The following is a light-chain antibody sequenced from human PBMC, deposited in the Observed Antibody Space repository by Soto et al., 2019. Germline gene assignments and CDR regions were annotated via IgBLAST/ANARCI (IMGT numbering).Light chain of an antibody. Sequence: EIVLTQSPATLSLSPGERATLSCRASQSVSSYLAWYQQKPGQAPRLLIYDASSRATGVPDRFSGGGSATDFTLTVSRLEPEDFAVYYCQQYGGSPRTFGQGTKLEIK. CDR3: QQYGGSPRT. CDR2: DAS. J-gene: IGKJ2*01. CDR1: QSVSSY. V-gene: IGKV3-20*01.